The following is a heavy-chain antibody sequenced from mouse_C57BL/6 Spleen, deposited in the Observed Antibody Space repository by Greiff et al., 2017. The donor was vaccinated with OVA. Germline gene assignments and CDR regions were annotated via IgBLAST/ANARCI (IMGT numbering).Heavy chain of an antibody. V-gene: IGHV1-76*01. CDR1: GYTFTDYY. CDR2: IYPGSGNT. CDR3: ARRGDFYYALDY. J-gene: IGHJ4*01. Sequence: VQVVESGAELVRPGASVKLSCKASGYTFTDYYINWVKQRPGQGLEWIARIYPGSGNTYYNEKFKGKATLTAEKSSSTAYMQLSSLTSEDSAVYFCARRGDFYYALDYWGQGTSVTVSS.